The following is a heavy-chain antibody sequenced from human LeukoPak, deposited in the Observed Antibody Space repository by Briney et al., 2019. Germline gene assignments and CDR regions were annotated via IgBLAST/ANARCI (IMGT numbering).Heavy chain of an antibody. V-gene: IGHV4-39*01. CDR2: IYYSGST. J-gene: IGHJ5*02. CDR1: GGSISSSSYY. D-gene: IGHD3-22*01. Sequence: SETLSLTCTVSGGSISSSSYYWGWIRQPPGKGLEWIGSIYYSGSTYYNPSRKSRVTISVDTSNNQFSLKLSSVTAADTAVYYCATRGYDSSGYYYNWFDPWGQGTLVTVSS. CDR3: ATRGYDSSGYYYNWFDP.